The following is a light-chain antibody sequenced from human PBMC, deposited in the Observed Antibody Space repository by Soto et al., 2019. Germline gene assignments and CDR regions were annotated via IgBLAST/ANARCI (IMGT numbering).Light chain of an antibody. V-gene: IGKV3-20*01. CDR1: QSVNSNY. J-gene: IGKJ4*01. Sequence: EIVLTQFPGTLSLSPGESATLSCRASQSVNSNYVAWYQQKPGQAPRLLIYGASSRATGIPDRFSGSGSGTDFTLTISRLEPEDFTVYYCQQYASSPLTVGGGTKVDIK. CDR3: QQYASSPLT. CDR2: GAS.